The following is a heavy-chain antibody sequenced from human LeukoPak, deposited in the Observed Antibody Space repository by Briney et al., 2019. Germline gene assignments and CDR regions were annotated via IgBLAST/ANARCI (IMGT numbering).Heavy chain of an antibody. CDR2: IYSSGST. CDR1: GGSISSFY. CDR3: ARFSPRNSFDY. V-gene: IGHV4-59*01. J-gene: IGHJ4*02. Sequence: KPSETLSLTCTVSGGSISSFYWSWIRQPPGKGLEWIGYIYSSGSTNYNPSLKSRVTISVDTSKNQLSLKLSSVTAADTAVYYCARFSPRNSFDYWGQGTLVTVSS.